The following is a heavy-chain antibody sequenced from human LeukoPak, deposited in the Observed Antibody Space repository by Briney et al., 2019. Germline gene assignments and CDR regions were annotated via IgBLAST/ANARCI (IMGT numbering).Heavy chain of an antibody. J-gene: IGHJ6*03. D-gene: IGHD3-3*01. CDR2: MNPNSGNT. Sequence: GASVKVSCKASGYTFTSYDINWVRQATGQGLEWMGWMNPNSGNTGYAQKFQGRVTMTRNTSISTAYMELSSLRSEDTAVYYCARGTYYDFWSGYYSPYYYYMDVWGKGTTVTVSS. CDR1: GYTFTSYD. CDR3: ARGTYYDFWSGYYSPYYYYMDV. V-gene: IGHV1-8*01.